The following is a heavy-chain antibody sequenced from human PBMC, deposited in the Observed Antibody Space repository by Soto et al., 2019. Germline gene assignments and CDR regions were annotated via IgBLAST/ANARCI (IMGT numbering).Heavy chain of an antibody. CDR2: VYHSGNT. CDR1: GGSISRSNW. V-gene: IGHV4-4*02. J-gene: IGHJ4*02. CDR3: ARDWYDSSGAYYFDF. D-gene: IGHD3-22*01. Sequence: VQLQELGPGLVKPSGTLSLTCAVSGGSISRSNWWSWVRQPPGKGLEWIGEVYHSGNTNYNPSLKSRVTISVDKSKNQFSLNLSSVTAADTAVYYCARDWYDSSGAYYFDFWGQGTLVTVSS.